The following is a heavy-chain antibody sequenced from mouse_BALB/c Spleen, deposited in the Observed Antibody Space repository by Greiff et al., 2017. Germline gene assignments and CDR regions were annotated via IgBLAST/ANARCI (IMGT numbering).Heavy chain of an antibody. V-gene: IGHV1-5*01. D-gene: IGHD2-3*01. J-gene: IGHJ4*01. CDR1: GYTFTSYW. CDR3: TRGDDGYYDAMDY. CDR2: IYPGNSDT. Sequence: VQLQQSGTVLARPGASVKMSCKASGYTFTSYWMHWVKQRPGQGLEWIGAIYPGNSDTSYNQKFKGKAKLTAVTSTSTAYMELSSLTNEDSAVYYCTRGDDGYYDAMDYWGQGTTLTVSS.